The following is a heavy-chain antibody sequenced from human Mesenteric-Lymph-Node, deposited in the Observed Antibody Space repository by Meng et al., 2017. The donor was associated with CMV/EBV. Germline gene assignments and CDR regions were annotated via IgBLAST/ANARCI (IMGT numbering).Heavy chain of an antibody. CDR2: IYPGDSDT. CDR3: ARMGSSWYAVY. J-gene: IGHJ4*02. CDR1: GYIFNNYW. D-gene: IGHD6-13*01. V-gene: IGHV5-51*01. Sequence: ISWKGSGYIFNNYWIGWVRQMPGKGLEWMGIIYPGDSDTKYSPSFRGQVTISADKSTTTAYLQWSSLKASDTAMYYCARMGSSWYAVYWGQGTLVTVSS.